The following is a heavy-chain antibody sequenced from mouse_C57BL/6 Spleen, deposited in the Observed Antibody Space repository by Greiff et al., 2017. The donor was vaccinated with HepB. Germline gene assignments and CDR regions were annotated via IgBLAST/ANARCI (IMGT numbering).Heavy chain of an antibody. CDR3: AGHYGSLDY. Sequence: DVQLVESGPGLVKPSQSLSLTCSVTGYSITSGYYWNWIRQFPGNKLEWMGYISYDGSNNYNPSLKNRISITRDTSKNQFFLKLNSVTTEDTATYYCAGHYGSLDYWGQGTSVTVSS. D-gene: IGHD1-1*01. J-gene: IGHJ4*01. CDR1: GYSITSGYY. CDR2: ISYDGSN. V-gene: IGHV3-6*01.